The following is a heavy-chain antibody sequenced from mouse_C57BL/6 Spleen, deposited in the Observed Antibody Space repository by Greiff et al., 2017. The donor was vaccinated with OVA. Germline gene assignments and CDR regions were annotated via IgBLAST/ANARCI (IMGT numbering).Heavy chain of an antibody. Sequence: VQLQQPGAELVRPGSSVKLSCKASGYTFTSYWMDWVKQRPGQGLEWIGNIYPSDSETHYNQKFKDKATLTVDKSSSTAYMQLSSLTSEDSAVYYGARSGDYDVAWFAYWGQGTLVTVSA. J-gene: IGHJ3*01. D-gene: IGHD2-4*01. CDR3: ARSGDYDVAWFAY. V-gene: IGHV1-61*01. CDR2: IYPSDSET. CDR1: GYTFTSYW.